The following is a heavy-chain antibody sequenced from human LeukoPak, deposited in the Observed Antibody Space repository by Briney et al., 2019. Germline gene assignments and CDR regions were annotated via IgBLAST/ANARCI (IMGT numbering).Heavy chain of an antibody. CDR3: ARRRDFIDY. CDR1: GFTLSDYY. J-gene: IGHJ4*02. CDR2: SSSSGTTI. V-gene: IGHV3-11*01. D-gene: IGHD3/OR15-3a*01. Sequence: AGGSLRLSCAASGFTLSDYYMSWIRQAPGKGLEWVSYSSSSGTTIYYADSVKGRFAISRDNAKNSLYLQMNSLRAEDTAVYYCARRRDFIDYWGQETLVTVSS.